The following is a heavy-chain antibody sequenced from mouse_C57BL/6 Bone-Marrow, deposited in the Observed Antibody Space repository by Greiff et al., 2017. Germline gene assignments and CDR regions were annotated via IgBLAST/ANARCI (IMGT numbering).Heavy chain of an antibody. J-gene: IGHJ3*01. CDR3: ARDCPWFAY. CDR1: GFTFSDYG. V-gene: IGHV5-17*01. CDR2: ISSGSSTI. Sequence: EVMLVESGGGLVKPGGSLKLSCAASGFTFSDYGMHWVRQAPEKGLEWVAYISSGSSTINYADTVKGRFTISIHNAKNTLFLPMTSLRSEDTAMYYCARDCPWFAYGGQGTLVTVSA.